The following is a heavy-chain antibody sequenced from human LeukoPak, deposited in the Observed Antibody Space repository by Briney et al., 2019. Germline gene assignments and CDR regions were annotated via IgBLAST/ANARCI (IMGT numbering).Heavy chain of an antibody. CDR1: GFTFRSYW. V-gene: IGHV3-74*01. CDR2: INSDGSST. D-gene: IGHD3-3*01. Sequence: GGSLRLSCAASGFTFRSYWMHWVRQAPGKGLVWVSRINSDGSSTNYADSVKGRFTISRDNTKNTLYLQMNSLRAEDTAVYYCARDLRITYYDFWSGYSWGQGTLVTVSS. CDR3: ARDLRITYYDFWSGYS. J-gene: IGHJ5*02.